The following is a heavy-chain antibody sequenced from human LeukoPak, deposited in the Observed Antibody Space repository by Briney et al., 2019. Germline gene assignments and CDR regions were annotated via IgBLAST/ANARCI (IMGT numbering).Heavy chain of an antibody. D-gene: IGHD7-27*01. V-gene: IGHV3-7*04. J-gene: IGHJ4*02. CDR1: GFTFNNNA. CDR2: IKQDGSEK. Sequence: GGSLRLSCAASGFTFNNNAMSWVRQAPGKGLEWVANIKQDGSEKQYVDSVKGRFAISRDNAENSLYLQMNSLKAEDTAVYYCGRFTRSGDSVYWGQGTLVTVSS. CDR3: GRFTRSGDSVY.